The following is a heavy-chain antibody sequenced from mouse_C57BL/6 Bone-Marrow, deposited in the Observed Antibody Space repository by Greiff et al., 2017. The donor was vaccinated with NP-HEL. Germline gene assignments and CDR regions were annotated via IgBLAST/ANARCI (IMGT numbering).Heavy chain of an antibody. D-gene: IGHD2-3*01. CDR3: ARKMNDGYYPWFAY. CDR1: GYTFTSYW. J-gene: IGHJ3*01. Sequence: QVQLQQPGAELVKPGASVKLSCKASGYTFTSYWMQWVKQRPGQGLEWIGEIDPSDSYTNYNQKFKGKATLTVDTSSSTAYMQLSSLTSEDSAVYYCARKMNDGYYPWFAYWGQGTLVTVSA. CDR2: IDPSDSYT. V-gene: IGHV1-50*01.